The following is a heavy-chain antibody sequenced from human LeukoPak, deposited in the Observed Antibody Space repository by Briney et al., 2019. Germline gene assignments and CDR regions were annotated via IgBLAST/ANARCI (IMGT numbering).Heavy chain of an antibody. J-gene: IGHJ4*02. CDR1: GFTFSSYA. V-gene: IGHV3-43*02. CDR3: AKGYTRQEISAGYYDSSGYYPSFDY. D-gene: IGHD3-22*01. CDR2: ISGDGGST. Sequence: GGSLRLSCAASGFTFSSYAMSWVRQAPGKGLEWVSLISGDGGSTYYADSVKGRFTISRDNSKNSLYLQMNSLRTEDTALYYCAKGYTRQEISAGYYDSSGYYPSFDYWGQGTLVTVSS.